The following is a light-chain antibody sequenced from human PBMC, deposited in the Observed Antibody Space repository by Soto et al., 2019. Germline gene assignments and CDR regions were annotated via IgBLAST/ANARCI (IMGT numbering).Light chain of an antibody. V-gene: IGKV3-20*01. CDR1: QSVTSNY. CDR3: QQYGASPRT. CDR2: AAS. J-gene: IGKJ1*01. Sequence: EIVLTQSPGTLSLSPGERATLSCRASQSVTSNYLAWYQQKPGQAPRLLIYAASTRATGIPDRFSGSGSGTDFTLTISRLEPEDFAVYYCQQYGASPRTFGHGTKVDIK.